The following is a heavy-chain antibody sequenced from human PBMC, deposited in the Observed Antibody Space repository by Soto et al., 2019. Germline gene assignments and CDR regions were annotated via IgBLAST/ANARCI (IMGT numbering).Heavy chain of an antibody. CDR1: GFTCSNYA. V-gene: IGHV3-23*01. CDR3: ARTDKFNSPSSGWANRFAY. J-gene: IGHJ4*02. D-gene: IGHD6-19*01. Sequence: EVQLLESGGGLVQPGGSLRLFCAASGFTCSNYAMTWVRQAPGKGLEWVSTLTSGGASYYGHTVRGRFTISRDNSKSTLYLQMNILRAEATAVYYCARTDKFNSPSSGWANRFAYWGQGTLVTVSS. CDR2: LTSGGAS.